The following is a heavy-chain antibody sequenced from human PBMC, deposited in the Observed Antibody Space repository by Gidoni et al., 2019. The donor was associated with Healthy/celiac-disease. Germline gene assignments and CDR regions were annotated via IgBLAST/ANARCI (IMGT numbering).Heavy chain of an antibody. V-gene: IGHV3-9*01. CDR3: VVYYDSSVRAFDI. CDR1: GFTFDDYA. D-gene: IGHD3-22*01. J-gene: IGHJ3*02. CDR2: ISWNSGSI. Sequence: EVQLVESGGGLVQPGRSLRLSCAASGFTFDDYAMHWVRQAPGKGLEWVSGISWNSGSIGYADSVKGRFTISRDNAKNSLYLQMNSLRAEDTALYYCVVYYDSSVRAFDIWGQGTMVTVSS.